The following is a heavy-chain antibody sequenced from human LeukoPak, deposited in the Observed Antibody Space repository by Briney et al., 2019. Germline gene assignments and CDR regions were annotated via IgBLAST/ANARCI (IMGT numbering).Heavy chain of an antibody. CDR1: GYTFTGYY. J-gene: IGHJ4*02. CDR2: ISPNSGGA. D-gene: IGHD3-16*02. Sequence: ASVKVSCKASGYTFTGYYMHWVRQAPGQGLEWMGWISPNSGGANYAQKFQGRATMTRDTSISTAYMELSRLRSDDTAVYYCARDLQTGGMIAFGGVITPGDYWGQGTLVTVSS. V-gene: IGHV1-2*02. CDR3: ARDLQTGGMIAFGGVITPGDY.